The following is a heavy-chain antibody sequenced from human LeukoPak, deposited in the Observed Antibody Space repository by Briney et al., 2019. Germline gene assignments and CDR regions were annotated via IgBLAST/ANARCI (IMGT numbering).Heavy chain of an antibody. CDR1: GGSLTRYH. J-gene: IGHJ3*02. CDR3: ARRGVGATTWDAFDI. D-gene: IGHD1-26*01. V-gene: IGHV4-59*08. CDR2: INYSGST. Sequence: SETLSLTCTVSGGSLTRYHWGWIRQPPGKGLEWIGYINYSGSTNYSPSLESRVTISLDTSKNQFSLQLSSVTAADTAVYYCARRGVGATTWDAFDIWGQGTLVTVSS.